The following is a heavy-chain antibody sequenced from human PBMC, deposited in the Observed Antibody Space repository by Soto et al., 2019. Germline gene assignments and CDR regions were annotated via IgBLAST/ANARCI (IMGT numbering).Heavy chain of an antibody. V-gene: IGHV4-4*07. CDR1: GGSVNSYY. D-gene: IGHD5-12*01. CDR3: ARDSRYSGYNYYGMDV. Sequence: PSETLSLISPVSGGSVNSYYWGWIRQPAGDGLEWIGRIYFSGATNYNPSLKSRLTMSVDTSKTQFSLKLSSVTAADTAVYYCARDSRYSGYNYYGMDVWVQRHTVTVS. CDR2: IYFSGAT. J-gene: IGHJ6*01.